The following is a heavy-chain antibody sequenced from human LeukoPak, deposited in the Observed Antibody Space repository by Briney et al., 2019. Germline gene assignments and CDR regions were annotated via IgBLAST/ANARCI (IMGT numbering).Heavy chain of an antibody. D-gene: IGHD6-6*01. Sequence: SSETLSLTCTVSGVSISSSSYYWGWIRQPPGKGLEWIGSIYYSGSTYFNPSLKSRVTISVDTSKNQCSLRLSSVTAADTAVYYCARGDSSSPDYWGQGTLVTVSS. CDR2: IYYSGST. CDR1: GVSISSSSYY. CDR3: ARGDSSSPDY. V-gene: IGHV4-39*01. J-gene: IGHJ4*02.